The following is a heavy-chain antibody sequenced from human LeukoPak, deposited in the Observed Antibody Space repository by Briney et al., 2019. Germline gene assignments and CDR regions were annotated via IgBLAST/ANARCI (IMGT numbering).Heavy chain of an antibody. D-gene: IGHD3-9*01. CDR3: GRDLVSWSSSTGDN. V-gene: IGHV3-74*01. CDR2: ISTDGRST. CDR1: GFTFDDYA. J-gene: IGHJ4*02. Sequence: GGSLRLSCAASGFTFDDYAMHWVRQAPGKGLEWVSHISTDGRSTNYADSVKGRFTISRDNAKNILYLQMNSLRPEDTAVYYCGRDLVSWSSSTGDNWGQGTLVTVSS.